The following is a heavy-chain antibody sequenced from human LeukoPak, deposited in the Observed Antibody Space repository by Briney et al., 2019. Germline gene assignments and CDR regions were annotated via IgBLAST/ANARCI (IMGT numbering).Heavy chain of an antibody. V-gene: IGHV1-2*02. D-gene: IGHD2-21*01. J-gene: IGHJ4*02. Sequence: ASVKVSCKSSEYTFIDYYIHWVRQAPGQGLQWMGWINPNSGDTNFAQQFQGRVTMTRDTSISTAYMDLSRLGSDDTAVYYCARVRSGGHYDYWGQGTLVTVSS. CDR2: INPNSGDT. CDR3: ARVRSGGHYDY. CDR1: EYTFIDYY.